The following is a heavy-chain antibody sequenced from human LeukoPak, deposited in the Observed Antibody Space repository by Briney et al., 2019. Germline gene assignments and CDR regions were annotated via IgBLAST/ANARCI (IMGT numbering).Heavy chain of an antibody. CDR3: VVILVPCGVWHFVL. CDR2: IYSGGGTTK. Sequence: GTPLRLSCVASGLTFSNYGFHWVRQAPGKGLEWVASIYSGGGTTKYHAKSVKNRFIITRDASRTTLYLQMNILRDEETAVYYCVVILVPCGVWHFVLWGRGTLVTVS. V-gene: IGHV3-33*03. CDR1: GLTFSNYG. D-gene: IGHD2-21*01. J-gene: IGHJ2*01.